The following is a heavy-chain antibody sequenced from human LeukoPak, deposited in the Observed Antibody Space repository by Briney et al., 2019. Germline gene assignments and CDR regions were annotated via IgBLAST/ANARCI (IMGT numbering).Heavy chain of an antibody. CDR3: ARGWGSGSYLKTGFDY. Sequence: GASVKVSCKASGYTFTGYYMHWVRQAPGQGLEWMGWINPNSGGTNYAQKFQGRVTMTRDTSISTAYMELSRLRSGDTAVYYCARGWGSGSYLKTGFDYWGQGTLVTVSS. CDR1: GYTFTGYY. V-gene: IGHV1-2*02. CDR2: INPNSGGT. D-gene: IGHD1-26*01. J-gene: IGHJ4*02.